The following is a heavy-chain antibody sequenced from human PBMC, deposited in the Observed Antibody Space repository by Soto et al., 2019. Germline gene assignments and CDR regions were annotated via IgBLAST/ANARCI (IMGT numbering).Heavy chain of an antibody. CDR3: ARGPRGAPYNSNYAEGFDY. CDR2: ISAYNGNT. CDR1: GYTFTSYG. D-gene: IGHD1-7*01. V-gene: IGHV1-18*01. Sequence: ASVKVSCKASGYTFTSYGISWVRQAPGQGLEWMGWISAYNGNTNYAQKLQGRVTMTTDTSTSTAYMELRSLRSDDTAVYYCARGPRGAPYNSNYAEGFDYCGQGTLVTVSS. J-gene: IGHJ4*02.